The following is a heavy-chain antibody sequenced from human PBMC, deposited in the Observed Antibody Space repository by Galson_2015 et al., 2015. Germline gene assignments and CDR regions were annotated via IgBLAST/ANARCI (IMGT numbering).Heavy chain of an antibody. V-gene: IGHV4-30-4*08. D-gene: IGHD4-17*01. Sequence: TLSLTCTVSGGSIRSGSYYWSWIRQPPGKGLEWIGYIYYSGSTYYNPSLKSRVTISVDTSKNQFSLKLSSVTAADTAVYYCARVRVEWTTVTPGRGYFDYWGQGTLVTVSS. CDR2: IYYSGST. CDR1: GGSIRSGSYY. J-gene: IGHJ4*02. CDR3: ARVRVEWTTVTPGRGYFDY.